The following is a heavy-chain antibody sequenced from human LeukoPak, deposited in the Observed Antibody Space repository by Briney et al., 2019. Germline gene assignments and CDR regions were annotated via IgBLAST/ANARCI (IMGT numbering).Heavy chain of an antibody. J-gene: IGHJ4*02. CDR2: ISGSGGST. Sequence: GSLRLSRAASGFTFSSYGMSWVRQAPGKGLEWVSAISGSGGSTYYADSVKGRFTISRDNSKNTLYLQMNSLRAEDTAVYYCARGLSVVVPLASFDYWGQGTLVTVSS. CDR3: ARGLSVVVPLASFDY. V-gene: IGHV3-23*01. CDR1: GFTFSSYG. D-gene: IGHD3-22*01.